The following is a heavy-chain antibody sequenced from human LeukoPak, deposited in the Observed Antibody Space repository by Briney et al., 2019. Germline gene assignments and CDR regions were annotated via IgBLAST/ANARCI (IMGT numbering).Heavy chain of an antibody. CDR3: ARGRYCSGGSCYRAARLVYYYYYMDV. J-gene: IGHJ6*03. CDR1: GFTFSSYS. Sequence: PGGSLRLSCAASGFTFSSYSMNWVRQPPGKGLEWIGEINHSGSTNYNPSLKSRVTISVDTSKNQFSLKLSSVTAADTAVYYCARGRYCSGGSCYRAARLVYYYYYMDVWGKGTTVTVSS. V-gene: IGHV4-34*01. D-gene: IGHD2-15*01. CDR2: INHSGST.